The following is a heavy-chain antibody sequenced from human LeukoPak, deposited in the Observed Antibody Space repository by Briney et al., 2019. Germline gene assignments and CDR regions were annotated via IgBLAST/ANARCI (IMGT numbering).Heavy chain of an antibody. CDR2: IWCDGSNK. CDR1: GFTFSSYG. D-gene: IGHD4-11*01. CDR3: ARDLYSNYYYYGMDV. J-gene: IGHJ6*02. V-gene: IGHV3-33*01. Sequence: GRSLRLSCAASGFTFSSYGMHWVRQAPGKGLEWVAVIWCDGSNKYYADSVKGRFTISRDNSKNTLYLQMNSLRAEDTAVYYCARDLYSNYYYYGMDVWGQGTTVTVSS.